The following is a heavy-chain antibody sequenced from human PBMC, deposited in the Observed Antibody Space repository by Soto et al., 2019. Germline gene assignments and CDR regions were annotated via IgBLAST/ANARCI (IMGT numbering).Heavy chain of an antibody. CDR1: GFTFSSYA. J-gene: IGHJ4*02. Sequence: GGSLRLSCAASGFTFSSYAMSWVRQAPGKGLEWVSAISGSGGTTYYADAVKGRFTISRDNSKNTLYLQMNSLRAEDTAEYYCAKVSDARDSTDFDYWGQGTLVTVSS. D-gene: IGHD1-26*01. CDR3: AKVSDARDSTDFDY. CDR2: ISGSGGTT. V-gene: IGHV3-23*01.